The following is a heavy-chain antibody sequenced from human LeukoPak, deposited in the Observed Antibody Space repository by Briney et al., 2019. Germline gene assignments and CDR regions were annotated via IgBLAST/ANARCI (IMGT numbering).Heavy chain of an antibody. V-gene: IGHV4-4*02. CDR1: GGSITSSNW. D-gene: IGHD4-11*01. CDR3: AKSNAWDWFDP. J-gene: IGHJ5*02. CDR2: IYYTGNT. Sequence: PSGTLSLTCAVSGGSITSSNWWSWVRQPPGKGLEWIGEIYYTGNTNYNPSLKSRVTISVDKSNNQFSLNLSSVTAADTAVYYCAKSNAWDWFDPWGQGTLVTVSS.